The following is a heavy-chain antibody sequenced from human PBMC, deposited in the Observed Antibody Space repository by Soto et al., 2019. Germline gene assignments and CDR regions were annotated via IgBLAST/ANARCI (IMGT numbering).Heavy chain of an antibody. CDR2: IIPIFGTA. D-gene: IGHD5-18*01. CDR3: AREVDTDVGGLGFYDAFDI. CDR1: GGTFSSYA. J-gene: IGHJ3*02. V-gene: IGHV1-69*13. Sequence: SVKVSCKASGGTFSSYAISWVRQAPGQGLEWMGGIIPIFGTANYAQKFQGRVTITADESTSTAYMELSSVTAADTAMYYCAREVDTDVGGLGFYDAFDIWGPGTKVTVSS.